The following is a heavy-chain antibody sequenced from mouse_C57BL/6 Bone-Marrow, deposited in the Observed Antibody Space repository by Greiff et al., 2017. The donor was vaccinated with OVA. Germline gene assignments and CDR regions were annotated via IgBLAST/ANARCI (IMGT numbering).Heavy chain of an antibody. D-gene: IGHD3-2*02. CDR1: GYAFSSYW. CDR3: ARGASSGRGDY. J-gene: IGHJ4*01. V-gene: IGHV1-80*01. Sequence: VQLQESGAELVKPGASVKISCKASGYAFSSYWMNWVKQRPGKGLEWIGQIYPGDGDTNYNGKFKGKATLTADKSSSTAYMQLSSLTSEDSAVYFCARGASSGRGDYWGQGTSVTVSS. CDR2: IYPGDGDT.